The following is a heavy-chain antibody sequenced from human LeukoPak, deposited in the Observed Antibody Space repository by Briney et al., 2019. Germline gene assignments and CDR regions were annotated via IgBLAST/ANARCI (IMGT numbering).Heavy chain of an antibody. J-gene: IGHJ4*01. Sequence: GGSLRLSCAASGFTFINYAMGWVRQAPGKGLEGVSAITSDEKTFYADSVKGRFTISRDNSNNTLHLQMNSLRAEDTAVYYCAKYCKLSGYYLGGYDYWGHGTLVTVSS. D-gene: IGHD3-22*01. CDR1: GFTFINYA. V-gene: IGHV3-23*01. CDR3: AKYCKLSGYYLGGYDY. CDR2: ITSDEKT.